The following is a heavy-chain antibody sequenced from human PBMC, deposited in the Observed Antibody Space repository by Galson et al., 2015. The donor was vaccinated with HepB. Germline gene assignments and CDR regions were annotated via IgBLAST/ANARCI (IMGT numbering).Heavy chain of an antibody. D-gene: IGHD1-26*01. V-gene: IGHV3-7*04. Sequence: SLRLSCAASGFTFSDYGMHWVRQAPGKGLEWVANIREDGSDKYYVDSVKGRFTISRDNAKNSLDVQMNSLRAEDTAVYYCARGGATFDSWGQGTLVIVSS. J-gene: IGHJ4*02. CDR1: GFTFSDYG. CDR3: ARGGATFDS. CDR2: IREDGSDK.